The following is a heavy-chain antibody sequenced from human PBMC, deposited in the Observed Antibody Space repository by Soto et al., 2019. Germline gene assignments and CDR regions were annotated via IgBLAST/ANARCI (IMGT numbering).Heavy chain of an antibody. V-gene: IGHV3-23*01. CDR1: GFTFSSYA. Sequence: EVQLLESGGGLVQPGGSLRLSCAASGFTFSSYAMSWVRQAPGKGLEWVSAISGSGGSTYYADSVKGRFTISRDNSKNTRYLQMTSLRAEDTAVYYCAKARAQYYDFWSGYPVDYWGQGTLVTVSS. CDR2: ISGSGGST. CDR3: AKARAQYYDFWSGYPVDY. D-gene: IGHD3-3*01. J-gene: IGHJ4*02.